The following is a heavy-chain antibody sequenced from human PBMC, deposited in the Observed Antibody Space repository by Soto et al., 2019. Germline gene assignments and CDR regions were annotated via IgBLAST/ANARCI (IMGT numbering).Heavy chain of an antibody. D-gene: IGHD6-6*01. V-gene: IGHV3-74*01. CDR1: GFTFSSYW. Sequence: GGSLRLSCAASGFTFSSYWMHWVRQAPGKGLVWVSLINSDGSSTSYADSVKGRFTISRDNAKNTLYLQMNSLRAEDTAVYYCARERREYSSYHNWFDPWGQGTLVTVSS. CDR3: ARERREYSSYHNWFDP. J-gene: IGHJ5*02. CDR2: INSDGSST.